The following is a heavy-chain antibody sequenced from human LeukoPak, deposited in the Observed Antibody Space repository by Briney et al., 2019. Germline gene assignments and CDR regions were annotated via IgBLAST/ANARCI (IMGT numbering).Heavy chain of an antibody. CDR2: IYYSGST. CDR1: GGSISSYY. CDR3: ARHIITMVRGVPSGMDV. D-gene: IGHD3-10*01. V-gene: IGHV4-59*08. J-gene: IGHJ6*02. Sequence: PSETLSLTCTVSGGSISSYYWSWIRQPPGKGLEGIGYIYYSGSTNYNPSLKSRVTISVDTSKNQFSLKLSSVTAADTAMYYCARHIITMVRGVPSGMDVWGQGTTVTVSS.